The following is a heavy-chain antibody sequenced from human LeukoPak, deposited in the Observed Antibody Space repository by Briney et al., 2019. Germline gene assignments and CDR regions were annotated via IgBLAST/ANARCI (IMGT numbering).Heavy chain of an antibody. CDR2: IDAGNGNT. CDR3: ARGSTEAFNY. D-gene: IGHD5/OR15-5a*01. V-gene: IGHV1-3*01. Sequence: AASVKVSCTASGYTFINYAMNWVRQAPGQRLEWMGWIDAGNGNTKYSQKFQGRVTITRDTSASTAYMELSSLRFEDTAVYYCARGSTEAFNYWGQGTLVTVSS. J-gene: IGHJ4*02. CDR1: GYTFINYA.